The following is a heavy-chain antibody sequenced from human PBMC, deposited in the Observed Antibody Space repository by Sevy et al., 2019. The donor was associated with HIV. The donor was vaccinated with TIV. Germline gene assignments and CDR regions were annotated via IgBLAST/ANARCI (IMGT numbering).Heavy chain of an antibody. CDR2: INNDGSNR. D-gene: IGHD3-10*01. CDR3: GSEMISTVPGVPDAFDI. V-gene: IGHV3-74*01. J-gene: IGHJ3*02. Sequence: GGSLRLSCAASGFTFGNYWMHWVRQAPGKGLVWISRINNDGSNRNYADSVKGRFTTSRDNAKNTLYLQMSSLRAEDTAVYHCGSEMISTVPGVPDAFDIWGQGTMVTVSS. CDR1: GFTFGNYW.